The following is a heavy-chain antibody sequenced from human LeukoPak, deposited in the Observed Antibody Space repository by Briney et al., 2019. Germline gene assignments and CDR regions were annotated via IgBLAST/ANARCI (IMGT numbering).Heavy chain of an antibody. CDR2: IYYSGST. V-gene: IGHV4-30-4*01. Sequence: SQTLSLTCTVFGGSISRGDYYWSWIRQPPGKGLEWIGYIYYSGSTYYNPSLKSRVTISVDTSKNQFSLRLSSVTAADTAVYYCASYYGSGSSFDLWGQGTLVTVPS. D-gene: IGHD3-10*01. J-gene: IGHJ5*02. CDR1: GGSISRGDYY. CDR3: ASYYGSGSSFDL.